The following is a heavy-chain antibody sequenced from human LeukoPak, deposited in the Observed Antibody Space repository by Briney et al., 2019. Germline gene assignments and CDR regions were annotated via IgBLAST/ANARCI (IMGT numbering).Heavy chain of an antibody. CDR2: IYNGGST. CDR1: GGSISTYY. Sequence: PSETLSLTCTVSGGSISTYYWSWIRKPPGKGLEWIGHIYNGGSTNYSPSLKSRVTISVDTSKNQFSLKLSSVTPADTAVYYCAKSDYGDLFQYWGPGTLVTVSS. D-gene: IGHD4-17*01. V-gene: IGHV4-59*01. CDR3: AKSDYGDLFQY. J-gene: IGHJ4*02.